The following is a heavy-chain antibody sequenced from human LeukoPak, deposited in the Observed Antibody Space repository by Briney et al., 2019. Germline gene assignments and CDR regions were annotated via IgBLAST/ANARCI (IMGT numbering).Heavy chain of an antibody. D-gene: IGHD3-10*01. CDR2: IYYSGST. J-gene: IGHJ5*02. V-gene: IGHV4-30-2*03. CDR1: GGSISSGGYY. Sequence: PSRTLSLTCTVSGGSISSGGYYWSWIRQPPGKGLEWIGSIYYSGSTYYNPSLKSRVTISVDTSKNQFSLKLSSVTAADTAVYYCARRPGSGSYYGDVAWFDPWGQGTLVTVSS. CDR3: ARRPGSGSYYGDVAWFDP.